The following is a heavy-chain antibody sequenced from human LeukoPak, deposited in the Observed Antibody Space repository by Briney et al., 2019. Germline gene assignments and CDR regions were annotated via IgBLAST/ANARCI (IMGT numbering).Heavy chain of an antibody. CDR1: GGSISSSSYY. Sequence: SETLSLTCTVSGGSISSSSYYWGWLRQPPGKGLEWIGSIYYSGSTYYNPSLKSRVTISVDTSMNQFSLKLSSVTAADTAVYYCARDTPERLPYCSSTSCYPGGAFDIWGQGTMVTVSS. D-gene: IGHD2-2*01. V-gene: IGHV4-39*07. CDR2: IYYSGST. CDR3: ARDTPERLPYCSSTSCYPGGAFDI. J-gene: IGHJ3*02.